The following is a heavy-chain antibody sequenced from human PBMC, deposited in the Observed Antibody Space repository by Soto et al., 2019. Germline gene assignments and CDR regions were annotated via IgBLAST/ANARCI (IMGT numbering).Heavy chain of an antibody. J-gene: IGHJ4*02. V-gene: IGHV3-74*01. D-gene: IGHD3-9*01. CDR3: ARERADYDILTGYYQSYYFDY. Sequence: GGSLRLSCAASGFTFSSYWMHWVRQAPGKGLVWVSRINSDGSSTSYADSVKGRFTISRDNAKNTLYLQMNSLRAEDTAVYYCARERADYDILTGYYQSYYFDYWGQGTLVTVSS. CDR2: INSDGSST. CDR1: GFTFSSYW.